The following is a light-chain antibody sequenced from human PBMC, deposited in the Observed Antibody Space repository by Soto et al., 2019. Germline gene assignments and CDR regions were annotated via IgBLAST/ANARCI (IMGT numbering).Light chain of an antibody. CDR1: SSDVGGYNY. J-gene: IGLJ1*01. CDR3: ASYTSSSTYV. CDR2: DVS. Sequence: QSVLTQPASLSGAPGQSITISCTGTSSDVGGYNYVSWYQHHPGKAPKLMIFDVSDRPSGVSNRFSGSKSGNTASLSISGLQAEDEADYYCASYTSSSTYVFGTGTKVTLL. V-gene: IGLV2-14*03.